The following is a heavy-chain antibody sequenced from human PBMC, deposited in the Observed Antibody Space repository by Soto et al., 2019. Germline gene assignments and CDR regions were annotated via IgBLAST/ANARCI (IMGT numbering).Heavy chain of an antibody. CDR1: GGSISSSSYY. J-gene: IGHJ4*02. Sequence: QLQLQESGPGLVKPSETLSLTCTVSGGSISSSSYYWGWIRQPPGKGLEWIGSIYYSGSTYYNPSLRCRVTISVDTSKNQFSLKLSSVTAADTAVYYCARLYGSGSYYNVGVDYWGQGTLVTVSS. CDR3: ARLYGSGSYYNVGVDY. V-gene: IGHV4-39*01. D-gene: IGHD3-10*01. CDR2: IYYSGST.